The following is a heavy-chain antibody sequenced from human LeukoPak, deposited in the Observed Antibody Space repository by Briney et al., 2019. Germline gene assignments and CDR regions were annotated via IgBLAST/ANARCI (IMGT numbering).Heavy chain of an antibody. V-gene: IGHV3-74*01. CDR3: ARGGGYSYGSFDY. J-gene: IGHJ4*02. CDR1: GFTFNNYA. CDR2: INRDGSST. Sequence: GRSLRLSCAASGFTFNNYAMHWVRQAPGKGLVWVSRINRDGSSTSYADSVKGRFTISRDNAKNTLYLQMNSLIAEDTAVYYCARGGGYSYGSFDYWGQGTLVTVSS. D-gene: IGHD5-18*01.